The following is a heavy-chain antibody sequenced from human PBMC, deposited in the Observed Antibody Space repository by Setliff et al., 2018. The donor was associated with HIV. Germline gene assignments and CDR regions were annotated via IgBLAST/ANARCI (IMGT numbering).Heavy chain of an antibody. CDR2: INPNSGDT. Sequence: ASVKVSCKTSGYTFTSYHLHWLRQAPGHGLEWMGWINPNSGDTRYAQRFQGRVTMTRDTSTNTAYMELNSLTSDDTAVYYCARDLVVVAPYYCFDPWGQGTLVTVSS. V-gene: IGHV1-2*02. CDR1: GYTFTSYH. J-gene: IGHJ5*02. CDR3: ARDLVVVAPYYCFDP. D-gene: IGHD2-15*01.